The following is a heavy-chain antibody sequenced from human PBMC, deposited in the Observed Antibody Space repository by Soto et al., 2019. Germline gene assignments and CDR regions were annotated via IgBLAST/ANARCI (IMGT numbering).Heavy chain of an antibody. CDR2: IIPIFGTA. V-gene: IGHV1-69*01. CDR3: ARLFVRVRAASVRDGFDI. D-gene: IGHD2-2*01. J-gene: IGHJ3*02. CDR1: GGTFSGYA. Sequence: SLKGSCKASGGTFSGYAISWVRQAPGQGLEWMGGIIPIFGTANYAQKFQGRVTITADESTSTAYMELSSLRSEDTAVYYCARLFVRVRAASVRDGFDIWGQGTMVIVSS.